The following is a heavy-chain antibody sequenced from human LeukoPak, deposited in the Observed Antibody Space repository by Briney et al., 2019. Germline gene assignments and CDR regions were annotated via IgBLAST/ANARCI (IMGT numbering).Heavy chain of an antibody. J-gene: IGHJ4*02. V-gene: IGHV4-38-2*02. CDR2: IYHSGST. D-gene: IGHD3-22*01. Sequence: ETLSLTCTVSGYSISSGYYWGWILQPPGKGLQWIGSIYHSGSTYYNPSLKSRVIISVDTSKNQFSLKLSSVTAADTAVYYCARYYYDSSGYYYYFDYWGQGTLVTVSS. CDR1: GYSISSGYY. CDR3: ARYYYDSSGYYYYFDY.